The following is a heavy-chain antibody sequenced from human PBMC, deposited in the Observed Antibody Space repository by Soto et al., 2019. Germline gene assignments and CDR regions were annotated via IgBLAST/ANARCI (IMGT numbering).Heavy chain of an antibody. CDR2: IYYSGST. CDR3: ARAPRGNYGYPSYFDY. J-gene: IGHJ4*02. Sequence: SETLSVTCTVSGGYISSYDWSWIRQHPGKGLEWIGYIYYSGSTNYNPSLKSRVTISVDTSKNQFSLKLSSVTAADTAVYYCARAPRGNYGYPSYFDYWGQGTLVTVSS. V-gene: IGHV4-59*01. CDR1: GGYISSYD. D-gene: IGHD3-10*01.